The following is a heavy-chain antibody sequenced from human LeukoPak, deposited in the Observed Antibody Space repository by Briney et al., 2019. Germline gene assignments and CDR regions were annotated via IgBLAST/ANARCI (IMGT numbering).Heavy chain of an antibody. J-gene: IGHJ4*02. CDR3: ARLVLLWFEHDY. D-gene: IGHD3-10*01. CDR1: GGSISSSSYY. CDR2: IYYSGST. V-gene: IGHV4-39*01. Sequence: SETLSLTCTVSGGSISSSSYYWVWIRQPPGKGLEWIGSIYYSGSTYYNPSLKSRVTISVDTSKNQFSLKLSSVTAADTAVYYCARLVLLWFEHDYWGQGTLVTVSS.